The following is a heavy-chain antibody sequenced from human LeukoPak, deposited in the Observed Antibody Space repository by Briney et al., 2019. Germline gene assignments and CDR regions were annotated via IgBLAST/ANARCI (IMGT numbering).Heavy chain of an antibody. CDR3: AKDKVVITTSSFDY. V-gene: IGHV3-23*01. Sequence: GGSLRLSCAASGFTFSSYAMSWVRQAPGVGLEWVSAISGSGGSTYYVDSVKGRFTISRDNSKNTLYLQMNSLRAEDTAVYYCAKDKVVITTSSFDYWGQGTLVTVSS. CDR1: GFTFSSYA. D-gene: IGHD3-22*01. J-gene: IGHJ4*02. CDR2: ISGSGGST.